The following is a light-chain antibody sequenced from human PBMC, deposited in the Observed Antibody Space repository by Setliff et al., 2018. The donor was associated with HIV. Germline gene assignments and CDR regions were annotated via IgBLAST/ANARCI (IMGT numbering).Light chain of an antibody. CDR1: SSNIRTNT. CDR2: STN. V-gene: IGLV1-44*01. J-gene: IGLJ1*01. Sequence: QSVLTQPPLASGTPGQRVTISCSGSSSNIRTNTVHWYQHLPGTAPKLLIYSTNKRPSGVPDRFSGSKSGTSASLAISGLQSEDEADYYCAAWHDSLTGYVFGTGTKVTVL. CDR3: AAWHDSLTGYV.